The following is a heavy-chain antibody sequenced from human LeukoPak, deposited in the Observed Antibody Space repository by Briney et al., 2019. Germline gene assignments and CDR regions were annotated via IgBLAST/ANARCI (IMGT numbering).Heavy chain of an antibody. V-gene: IGHV3-53*01. J-gene: IGHJ6*03. Sequence: GGSLRLSCAASGFTVSSNYMSWVRQAPGKGLEWVSVIYSGGSTYYADSVKGRFTISRDNSKNTLYLQMNSLRAEDTAVYYCARAGGGYDSLGYMGVWGKGTTVTVSS. CDR1: GFTVSSNY. D-gene: IGHD5-12*01. CDR2: IYSGGST. CDR3: ARAGGGYDSLGYMGV.